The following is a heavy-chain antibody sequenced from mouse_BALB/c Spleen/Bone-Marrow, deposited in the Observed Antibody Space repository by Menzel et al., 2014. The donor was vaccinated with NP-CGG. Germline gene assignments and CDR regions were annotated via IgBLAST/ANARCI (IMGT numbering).Heavy chain of an antibody. CDR3: AREGYDYDWFAY. CDR2: IYPGDGDT. J-gene: IGHJ3*01. D-gene: IGHD2-4*01. CDR1: GYAFSSYW. Sequence: VQLQQSGAELVRPGSSVKISCKASGYAFSSYWMNWVKQRPGQGLEWIGQIYPGDGDTNYNGKFKGKATLTADKSSSTAYMQLSSLTSEDSAVYFCAREGYDYDWFAYWGQGLWSLSLQ. V-gene: IGHV1-80*01.